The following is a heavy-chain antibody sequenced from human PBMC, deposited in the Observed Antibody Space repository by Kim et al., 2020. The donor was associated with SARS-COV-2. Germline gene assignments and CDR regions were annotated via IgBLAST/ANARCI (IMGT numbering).Heavy chain of an antibody. CDR1: GFTFSNYA. CDR2: ISGSGGGT. V-gene: IGHV3-23*01. D-gene: IGHD1-1*01. J-gene: IGHJ6*02. CDR3: AKEVFGHTTRGRYGMDV. Sequence: GGSLRLSCEASGFTFSNYAMSWVRQAPGKGLEWVSAISGSGGGTYYADSVKGRFTISRDNSKNTLYLQMTSLRAEDTAVYYCAKEVFGHTTRGRYGMDVWGQGTTVTVSS.